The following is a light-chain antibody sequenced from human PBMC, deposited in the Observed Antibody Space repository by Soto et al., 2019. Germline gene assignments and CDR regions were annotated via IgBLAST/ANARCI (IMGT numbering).Light chain of an antibody. CDR3: AAWDDSLSGPVV. J-gene: IGLJ2*01. CDR1: NSIIGSNY. Sequence: QSVLTQPPSASGTPGQRVTISCSGSNSIIGSNYVYWYQQLPGTAPKLLIYRNNQRPSGVPDRFSGSKSGTSASLAISGLRSQDDADYYCAAWDDSLSGPVVFGGGTKLTVL. CDR2: RNN. V-gene: IGLV1-47*01.